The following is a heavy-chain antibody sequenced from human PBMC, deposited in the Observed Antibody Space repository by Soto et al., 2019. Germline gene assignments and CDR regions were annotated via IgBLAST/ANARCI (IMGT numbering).Heavy chain of an antibody. Sequence: PGGSLRLSCAASGFTFSSYDMHWVRQATGKGLEWVSAIGTAGDTYYPGSVKGRFTISRENAKNSLYLQMNSLRAGDTAVYYCARGYCSSTSCYGLDYWGQGTLVTVSS. V-gene: IGHV3-13*01. CDR2: IGTAGDT. CDR3: ARGYCSSTSCYGLDY. J-gene: IGHJ4*02. D-gene: IGHD2-2*01. CDR1: GFTFSSYD.